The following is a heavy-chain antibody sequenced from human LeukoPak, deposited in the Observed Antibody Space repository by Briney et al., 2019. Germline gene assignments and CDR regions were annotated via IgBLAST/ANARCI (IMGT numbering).Heavy chain of an antibody. Sequence: ASVKVSCKASGYTFTSYGISWVRQAPGQGREWMGWISAYNGNTNYAQKLQGRVTMTTDTSTGTAYMELRSLRSDDTAVYYCARDGDSSGPDAFDIWGQGTMVTVSS. J-gene: IGHJ3*02. CDR1: GYTFTSYG. CDR2: ISAYNGNT. D-gene: IGHD5-18*01. CDR3: ARDGDSSGPDAFDI. V-gene: IGHV1-18*01.